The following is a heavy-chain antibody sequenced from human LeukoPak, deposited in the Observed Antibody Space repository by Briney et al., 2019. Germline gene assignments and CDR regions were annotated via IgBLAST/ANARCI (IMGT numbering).Heavy chain of an antibody. D-gene: IGHD2-2*01. V-gene: IGHV3-23*01. J-gene: IGHJ4*02. CDR1: GFTFRTYA. Sequence: PGGSLRLSCTASGFTFRTYAMNWVRQAPGKGLEWVSAITNGVTTYYADSVKGRFTISRDNSKNTLYLQMNSLRAEDTAVYYCAKAIVVVPAAILPFDYWGQGTLVTVSS. CDR3: AKAIVVVPAAILPFDY. CDR2: ITNGVTT.